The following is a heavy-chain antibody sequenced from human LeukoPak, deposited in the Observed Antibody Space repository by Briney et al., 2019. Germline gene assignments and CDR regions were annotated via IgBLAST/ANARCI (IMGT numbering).Heavy chain of an antibody. CDR1: GYSISSGYY. D-gene: IGHD2-21*01. J-gene: IGHJ4*02. CDR2: IYHSGST. V-gene: IGHV4-38-2*02. CDR3: ARDRAIVVVIARGIDY. Sequence: PSETPSLTCTVSGYSISSGYYWGWIRQPPGKGLEWIGSIYHSGSTYYNPSLKSRVTISVDTSKNQFSLKLSSVTAADTAVYYCARDRAIVVVIARGIDYWGQGTLVTVSS.